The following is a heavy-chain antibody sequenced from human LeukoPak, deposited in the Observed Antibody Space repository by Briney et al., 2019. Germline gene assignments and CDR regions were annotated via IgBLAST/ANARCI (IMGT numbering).Heavy chain of an antibody. CDR2: ISYDGSNK. CDR3: ARDEGFVMVTAILDY. V-gene: IGHV3-30-3*01. CDR1: GFTFSSYA. D-gene: IGHD2-21*02. J-gene: IGHJ4*02. Sequence: PGRSLRLSCAASGFTFSSYAMHWVRQAPGKGLEWVAVISYDGSNKYYADSVKGRFTISRDNSKNTLYLQMNSLRAEDTAVYYCARDEGFVMVTAILDYWGQGTLVTVSS.